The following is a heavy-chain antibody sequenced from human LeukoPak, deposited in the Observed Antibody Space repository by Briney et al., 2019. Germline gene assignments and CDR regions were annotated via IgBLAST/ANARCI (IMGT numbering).Heavy chain of an antibody. CDR1: GGSFSSYY. V-gene: IGHV4-59*01. CDR3: ARDAGYSSGWSSYYFDY. CDR2: IYYSGSA. Sequence: SETLSLTCAVYGGSFSSYYWSWIRQPPGKGVEWMGYIYYSGSANYNPSLKSRVTISVDTSKNQFSLKLSSVTAADAAVYYCARDAGYSSGWSSYYFDYWGQGTLVTVSS. J-gene: IGHJ4*02. D-gene: IGHD6-19*01.